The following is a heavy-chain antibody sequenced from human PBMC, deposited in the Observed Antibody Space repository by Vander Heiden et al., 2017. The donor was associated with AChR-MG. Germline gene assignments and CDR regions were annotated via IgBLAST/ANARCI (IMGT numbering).Heavy chain of an antibody. Sequence: EVQLLESGGGLVQPGGSLRLSCAASGFTFSSYAMRWVRQAPGKGLEWVSAISGSGGSTYYADSVKGRFTISRDNSKNTLYLQMNRLRAEDTAVYYCAKTRASEWEPNVDWGQGTLVTVSS. V-gene: IGHV3-23*01. CDR3: AKTRASEWEPNVD. CDR2: ISGSGGST. J-gene: IGHJ4*02. CDR1: GFTFSSYA. D-gene: IGHD1-26*01.